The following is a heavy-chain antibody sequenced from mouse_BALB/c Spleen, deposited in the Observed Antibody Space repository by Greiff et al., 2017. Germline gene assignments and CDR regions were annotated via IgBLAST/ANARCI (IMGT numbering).Heavy chain of an antibody. V-gene: IGHV1-14*01. D-gene: IGHD1-1*01. CDR1: GYTFTSYV. J-gene: IGHJ1*01. CDR2: INPYNDGT. Sequence: VQLQQSGPELVKPGASVKMSCKASGYTFTSYVMHWVKQKPGQGLEWIGYINPYNDGTKYNEKFKGKATLTSDKSSSTAYMELSSLTSEDSAVYYCARSGIYYYGSSYYWYFDVWGAGTTVTVSS. CDR3: ARSGIYYYGSSYYWYFDV.